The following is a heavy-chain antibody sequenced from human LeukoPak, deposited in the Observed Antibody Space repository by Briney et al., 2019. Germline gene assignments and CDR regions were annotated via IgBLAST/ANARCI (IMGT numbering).Heavy chain of an antibody. V-gene: IGHV3-33*01. CDR1: GFTFSSYG. CDR2: MWYDGSNK. D-gene: IGHD4-17*01. J-gene: IGHJ4*02. CDR3: ARDEVTTPRD. Sequence: GGSLRLSCAASGFTFSSYGMHWVRQAPGKGLEWVAVMWYDGSNKYYADSVKGRFTISRDNPKNTLYLQMHSLRAEDTAVYYCARDEVTTPRDWGQGTLVTVSS.